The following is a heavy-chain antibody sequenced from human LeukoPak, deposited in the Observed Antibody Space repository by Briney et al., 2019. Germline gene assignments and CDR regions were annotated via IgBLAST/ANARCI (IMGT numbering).Heavy chain of an antibody. D-gene: IGHD1-20*01. CDR3: ARNYGTFITGTSTALYYYYGMDV. Sequence: SVKVSCKASGGTFSSYAISWVRQAPGQGLEWMGRIIPILGIANYAQKFRGRVTITADKSTSTAYMELSSLRSEDTAVYYCARNYGTFITGTSTALYYYYGMDVWGQGTTVTVSS. CDR2: IIPILGIA. V-gene: IGHV1-69*04. J-gene: IGHJ6*02. CDR1: GGTFSSYA.